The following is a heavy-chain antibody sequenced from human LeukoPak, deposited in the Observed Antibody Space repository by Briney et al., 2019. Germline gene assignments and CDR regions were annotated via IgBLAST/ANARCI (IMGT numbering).Heavy chain of an antibody. CDR3: ARDLQVDSRASGY. Sequence: ASVKVSCKASGYTFTDYYMHWVRQAPGQGLEWMGWINPNTGGTNYAQKFQGRVTMTRDTSTSTVYMELSSLRSEDTAVYYCARDLQVDSRASGYWGQGTLVTVSS. CDR2: INPNTGGT. CDR1: GYTFTDYY. V-gene: IGHV1-2*02. D-gene: IGHD3-22*01. J-gene: IGHJ4*02.